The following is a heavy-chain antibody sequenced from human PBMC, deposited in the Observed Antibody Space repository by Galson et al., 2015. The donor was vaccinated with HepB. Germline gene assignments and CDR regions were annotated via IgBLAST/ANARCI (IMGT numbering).Heavy chain of an antibody. CDR1: GFTFSSYA. Sequence: SLRLSCAASGFTFSSYAMSWVRQAPGKGLEWVSAISGSGGSTYYTDSVKGRFTISRDNSKNTLYLQMNSLRAEDTAVYYCAKVPYHDYYYYMDVWGKGTTVTVSS. V-gene: IGHV3-23*01. CDR2: ISGSGGST. CDR3: AKVPYHDYYYYMDV. J-gene: IGHJ6*03.